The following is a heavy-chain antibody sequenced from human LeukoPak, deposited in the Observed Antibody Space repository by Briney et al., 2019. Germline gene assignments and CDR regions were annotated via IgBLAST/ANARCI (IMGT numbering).Heavy chain of an antibody. CDR1: RFTFSSYD. V-gene: IGHV3-13*03. D-gene: IGHD3-16*02. J-gene: IGHJ4*02. Sequence: GGSLRLSRAACRFTFSSYDMHWVRQATGKGLEWVSAIGAAGDTYYPGSVKGQFTVSRENAKHSLYLQMNSLRAGDTAVYYCARVLTPNYDYVWGSYRPTCFDYWGQGTLVTVS. CDR2: IGAAGDT. CDR3: ARVLTPNYDYVWGSYRPTCFDY.